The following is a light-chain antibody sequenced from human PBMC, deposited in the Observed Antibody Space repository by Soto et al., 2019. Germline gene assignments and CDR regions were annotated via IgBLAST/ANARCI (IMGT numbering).Light chain of an antibody. CDR2: AAS. CDR1: QGISTY. J-gene: IGKJ2*02. Sequence: DIQLTQSPSFLSASVGDRVTMTCRASQGISTYLAWFQQKPGKAPKLLIYAASSLQSGVPSRFSGSGSGTDFTLTISSLQPEDFATYYCQQSHSIPRTFGQGTKLEIK. CDR3: QQSHSIPRT. V-gene: IGKV1-39*01.